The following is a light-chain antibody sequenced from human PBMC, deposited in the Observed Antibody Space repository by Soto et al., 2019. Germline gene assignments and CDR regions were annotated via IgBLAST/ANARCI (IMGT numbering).Light chain of an antibody. V-gene: IGKV1-5*01. CDR1: ESISKW. J-gene: IGKJ1*01. CDR3: QHYGGMWT. Sequence: DIQMTQSPATLSASVGERVTITCRASESISKWLAWYQQKPGKAPRLLIYDASNLESGVPPRFSGSGSGTEFTLIISSLQPDDFASYCCQHYGGMWTFGQGTKVDIK. CDR2: DAS.